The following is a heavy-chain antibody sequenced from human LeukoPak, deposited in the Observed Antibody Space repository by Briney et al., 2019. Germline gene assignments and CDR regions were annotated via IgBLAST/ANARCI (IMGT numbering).Heavy chain of an antibody. J-gene: IGHJ4*02. V-gene: IGHV3-66*01. CDR2: IYTAGSI. CDR1: GFTFSSYA. Sequence: PGGSLRLSCAASGFTFSSYAMGRVRQAPGRGLEWISIIYTAGSIYYADSVKGRFTTSRDNSKNTLYLQMNSLRAEDTAVYYCATDYDVLTGYYSDVGYWGQGTLVTVSS. D-gene: IGHD3-9*01. CDR3: ATDYDVLTGYYSDVGY.